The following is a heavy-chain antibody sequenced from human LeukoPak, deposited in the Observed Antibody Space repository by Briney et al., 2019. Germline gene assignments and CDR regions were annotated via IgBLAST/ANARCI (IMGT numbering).Heavy chain of an antibody. CDR3: SRDIDSSSYWAFDI. CDR2: ISSSGSTI. J-gene: IGHJ3*02. V-gene: IGHV3-11*01. Sequence: GGSLRLSCAASGFTFSDYYMSWIRQAPGKGLEWVSYISSSGSTIYYADSVKGRFTISRDNAKNSLYLQMNSLRAEDTAVYYCSRDIDSSSYWAFDIWGQGTMVTVSS. D-gene: IGHD3-22*01. CDR1: GFTFSDYY.